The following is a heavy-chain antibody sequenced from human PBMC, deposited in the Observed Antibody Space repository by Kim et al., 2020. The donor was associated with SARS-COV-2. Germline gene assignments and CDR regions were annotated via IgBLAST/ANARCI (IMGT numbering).Heavy chain of an antibody. CDR2: IYYSGST. CDR1: GGSISSSSYY. J-gene: IGHJ6*02. CDR3: AREIVAAAYYYYGMDV. V-gene: IGHV4-39*07. Sequence: SETLSLTCTVSGGSISSSSYYWGWIRQPPGKGLEWIGSIYYSGSTYYNPSLKSRVTISVDTSKNQFSLKLSSVTAADTAVYYCAREIVAAAYYYYGMDVWGQGTTVTVSS. D-gene: IGHD6-13*01.